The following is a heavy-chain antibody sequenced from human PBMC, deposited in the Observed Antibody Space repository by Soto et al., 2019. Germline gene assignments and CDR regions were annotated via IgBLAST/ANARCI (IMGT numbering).Heavy chain of an antibody. CDR3: VQSMSDHDAFDI. CDR2: INAGNGNT. J-gene: IGHJ3*02. Sequence: QVQLVQSGAEVKKPGASVKVSCKASGYTFTSYAMHWVRQAPGQRLEWMGWINAGNGNTTYSQKSQGRVAITRDTSASTAYMELSSLRSEDTAVYYCVQSMSDHDAFDIWGQGTMVTVSS. CDR1: GYTFTSYA. V-gene: IGHV1-3*01.